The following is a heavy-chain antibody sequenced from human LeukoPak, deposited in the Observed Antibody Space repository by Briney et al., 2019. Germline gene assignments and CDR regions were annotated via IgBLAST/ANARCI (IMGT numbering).Heavy chain of an antibody. D-gene: IGHD2-15*01. Sequence: AASVKVSCKASGGTFSSYAISWVRQAPGQGLEWMGRIIPIFGTANYAQKFQGRVTITTDESTSTAYMELSSLRSEDTAVYYCARDPSRWPPKHAFDIWGRGTMVTVSS. J-gene: IGHJ3*02. CDR1: GGTFSSYA. CDR3: ARDPSRWPPKHAFDI. CDR2: IIPIFGTA. V-gene: IGHV1-69*05.